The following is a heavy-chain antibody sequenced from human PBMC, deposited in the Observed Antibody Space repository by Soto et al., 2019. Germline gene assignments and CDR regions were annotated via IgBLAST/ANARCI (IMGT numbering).Heavy chain of an antibody. Sequence: EVQVVESGGGLVQPGGSLRLSCAASGFTVSNNYMAWVRRAPGKGLEWISAFYSGGETYYADSVKGRFTISRDDSKNTLYLQMNRLRAEDTSIYYCVREGTYGRRYYDDWGQGTLVTVSS. CDR3: VREGTYGRRYYDD. V-gene: IGHV3-66*01. CDR1: GFTVSNNY. CDR2: FYSGGET. D-gene: IGHD2-8*01. J-gene: IGHJ4*02.